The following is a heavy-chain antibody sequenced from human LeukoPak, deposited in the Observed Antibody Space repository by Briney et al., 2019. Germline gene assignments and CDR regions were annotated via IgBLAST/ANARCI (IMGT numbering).Heavy chain of an antibody. J-gene: IGHJ4*02. CDR2: SSSSSSYI. Sequence: GGSLRLSCAASGFTFSSYSMNWVRQAPGKGLEWVSSSSSSSSYIYYADSVKGRFTISRDYAKNSLYLQMNSLRAEDTAVYYCARDWGDSSSWIEMPPGYSFHYWGQGTLVTVSS. D-gene: IGHD6-13*01. CDR1: GFTFSSYS. V-gene: IGHV3-21*01. CDR3: ARDWGDSSSWIEMPPGYSFHY.